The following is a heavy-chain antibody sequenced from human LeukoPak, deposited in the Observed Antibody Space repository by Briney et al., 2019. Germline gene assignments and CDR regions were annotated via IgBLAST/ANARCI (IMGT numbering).Heavy chain of an antibody. CDR3: ARTMTTMTTHGELDF. J-gene: IGHJ4*02. Sequence: ATVKVSCKSSGYTFTSYVISWVRQAPGQGLEWMGWISAYNGNTNYAQKLQGRVTMTTDTSTSTAYMELRSLSSDDTAAYYCARTMTTMTTHGELDFWGQGTLVTVSS. D-gene: IGHD4-17*01. V-gene: IGHV1-18*01. CDR1: GYTFTSYV. CDR2: ISAYNGNT.